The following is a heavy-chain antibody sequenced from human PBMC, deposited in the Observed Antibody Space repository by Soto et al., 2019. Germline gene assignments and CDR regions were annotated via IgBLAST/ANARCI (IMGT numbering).Heavy chain of an antibody. J-gene: IGHJ5*02. CDR1: GGSVTSGTYF. CDR2: ISYSGNT. CDR3: GRRHSGGNWFAP. Sequence: PSETLSLTCTVSGGSVTSGTYFWNWVRQPPGKVLEWIGYISYSGNTGYNPSLTSRATISVDTSTTQFSLKLTSLTAADTAVYYCGRRHSGGNWFAPWGPGTLVTVSS. D-gene: IGHD4-17*01. V-gene: IGHV4-61*01.